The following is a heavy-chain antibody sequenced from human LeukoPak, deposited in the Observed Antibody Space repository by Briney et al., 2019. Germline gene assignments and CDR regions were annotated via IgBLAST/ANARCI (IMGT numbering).Heavy chain of an antibody. CDR3: ARDRYYGGNSHAFDI. Sequence: GGSLSLSCAASGFTVSSNSMSWVRQAPGRGLEWVSLISSGGGTYYADSVKGRFTISRDNAKNTLYLQMDSLRAEDTAVYYCARDRYYGGNSHAFDIWGQGTMVTVSS. CDR2: ISSGGGT. V-gene: IGHV3-66*01. J-gene: IGHJ3*02. CDR1: GFTVSSNS. D-gene: IGHD4-23*01.